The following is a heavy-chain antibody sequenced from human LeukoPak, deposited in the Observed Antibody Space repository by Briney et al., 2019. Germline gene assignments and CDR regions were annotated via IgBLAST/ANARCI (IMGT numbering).Heavy chain of an antibody. D-gene: IGHD3-9*01. J-gene: IGHJ4*02. CDR3: ARQGSDWSGAFDF. CDR2: IYYSGTT. Sequence: ASDSLSLTCTLSGRSIKSSCYYWGWIRQPPGKGLEWFANIYYSGTTYYNPPLKSRVTTSVDTSKNHFSLRLNSVTAADTAVYYCARQGSDWSGAFDFWGQGTLTTVSS. V-gene: IGHV4-39*01. CDR1: GRSIKSSCYY.